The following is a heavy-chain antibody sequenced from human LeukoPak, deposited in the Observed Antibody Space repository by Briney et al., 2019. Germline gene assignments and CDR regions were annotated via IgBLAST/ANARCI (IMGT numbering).Heavy chain of an antibody. D-gene: IGHD5-12*01. CDR3: ASGSRGYSGYDFVY. CDR1: GFTFSDYY. V-gene: IGHV3-7*01. CDR2: IKQDGSEK. Sequence: PGGSLRLSCAASGFTFSDYYMSWVRQAPGKGLEWVANIKQDGSEKYYVDSVKGRFTISRDNAKNSLYLQMNSLRAEDTAVYYCASGSRGYSGYDFVYWGQGTLVTVSS. J-gene: IGHJ4*02.